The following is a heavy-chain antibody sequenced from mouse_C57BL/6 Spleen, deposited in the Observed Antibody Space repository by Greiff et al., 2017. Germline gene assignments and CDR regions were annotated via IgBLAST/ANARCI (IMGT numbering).Heavy chain of an antibody. CDR3: ARGDYYGSSYVDYFDY. Sequence: EVQLQQSGPGLVKPSQSLSLTCSVTGYSITSGYYWNWIRQFPGNKLEWMGYISYDGSNNYNPSLKNRISITRDTSKNQFFLKLNSVTTEDTATYYCARGDYYGSSYVDYFDYWGQGTTLTVSS. CDR1: GYSITSGYY. V-gene: IGHV3-6*01. CDR2: ISYDGSN. D-gene: IGHD1-1*01. J-gene: IGHJ2*01.